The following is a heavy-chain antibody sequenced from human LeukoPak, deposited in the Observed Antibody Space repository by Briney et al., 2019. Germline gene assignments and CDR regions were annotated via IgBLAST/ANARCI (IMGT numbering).Heavy chain of an antibody. CDR1: GFTFGDYA. V-gene: IGHV3-49*04. CDR2: IRSKAYGGTT. D-gene: IGHD6-13*01. Sequence: GGSLRLSCTASGFTFGDYAMSWVRQAPGKGLEWVGFIRSKAYGGTTEYAASVKGRFTISRDDSKSIAYLQMNSLKTEDTAVYYCTSLTLAAARPFDYWGQGTLVTVSS. J-gene: IGHJ4*02. CDR3: TSLTLAAARPFDY.